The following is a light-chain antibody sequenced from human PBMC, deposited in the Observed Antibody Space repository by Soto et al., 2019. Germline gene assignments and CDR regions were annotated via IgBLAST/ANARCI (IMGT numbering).Light chain of an antibody. CDR3: QQYGTSPFT. V-gene: IGKV3-20*01. CDR1: QSVIRY. Sequence: EIVLTQSPATLSLSPGERATLSCRASQSVIRYLAWYQQKPGQSPRLLFFDASSRATGIPDRFSGIGYGTDFTPTISGLEPEDFAVYHCQQYGTSPFTFGQGTRLEIK. J-gene: IGKJ5*01. CDR2: DAS.